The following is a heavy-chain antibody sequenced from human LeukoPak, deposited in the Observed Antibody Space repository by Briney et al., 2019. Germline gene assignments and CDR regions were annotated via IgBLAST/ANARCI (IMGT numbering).Heavy chain of an antibody. J-gene: IGHJ6*03. CDR3: AKGGAVSSKSITMVRGTRKYFYYMDV. CDR1: GFTFNSFG. CDR2: ISGSGDST. D-gene: IGHD3-10*01. Sequence: GGSLRLSCGASGFTFNSFGMSWVRQAPGKGLEWVSGISGSGDSTYYADSVKGRFTISRDNSKNTLYLQMNSLRAEDTAVYYCAKGGAVSSKSITMVRGTRKYFYYMDVWGKGTTVTISS. V-gene: IGHV3-23*01.